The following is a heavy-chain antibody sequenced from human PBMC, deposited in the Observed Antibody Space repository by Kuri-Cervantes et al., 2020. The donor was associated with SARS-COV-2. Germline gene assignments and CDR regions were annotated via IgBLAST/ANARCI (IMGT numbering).Heavy chain of an antibody. V-gene: IGHV1-18*01. J-gene: IGHJ4*02. CDR1: GYTFTTYG. D-gene: IGHD6-13*01. CDR2: ISTYNGNT. CDR3: ASGVLGQQLVLDY. Sequence: ASVKVSCKTSGYTFTTYGISWVRQAPGRGLEWMGWISTYNGNTNYAQIFQDRVTMTTDTSTSTAYMELRSLRSDDTAVYYCASGVLGQQLVLDYWGQGTLVTVSS.